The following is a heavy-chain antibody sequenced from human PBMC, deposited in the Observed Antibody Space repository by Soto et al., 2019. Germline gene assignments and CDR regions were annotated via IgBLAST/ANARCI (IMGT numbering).Heavy chain of an antibody. CDR1: GGSISSSSYY. CDR3: ARLQVDYYDSSGDGNDY. J-gene: IGHJ4*02. Sequence: SETLSLTCTVSGGSISSSSYYWGWIRHPPGKGLEWIGSIYYSGSTYYNPSLKSRVTISVDTSKNQFSLKLSSVTAADTAVYYCARLQVDYYDSSGDGNDYWGQGTLVTVSS. V-gene: IGHV4-39*01. CDR2: IYYSGST. D-gene: IGHD3-22*01.